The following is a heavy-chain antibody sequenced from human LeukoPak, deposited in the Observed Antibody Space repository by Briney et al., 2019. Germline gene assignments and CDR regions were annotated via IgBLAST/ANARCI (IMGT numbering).Heavy chain of an antibody. D-gene: IGHD2-2*01. CDR1: GGSISSYY. CDR3: ARHSYCSSTSCYPYYFDY. Sequence: PSETLSLTCTVSGGSISSYYWGWIRQPPGKGLEWIGYIYYSGSTNYNPSLKSRVTISVDTSKNQFSLKLSSVTAADAAVYYCARHSYCSSTSCYPYYFDYWGQGTLVTVSS. J-gene: IGHJ4*02. CDR2: IYYSGST. V-gene: IGHV4-59*08.